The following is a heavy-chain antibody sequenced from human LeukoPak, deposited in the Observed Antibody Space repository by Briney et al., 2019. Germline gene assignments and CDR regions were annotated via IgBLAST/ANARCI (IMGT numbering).Heavy chain of an antibody. CDR3: ARAYSSSWYELDY. CDR1: GYSISSGYY. J-gene: IGHJ4*02. V-gene: IGHV4-38-2*02. D-gene: IGHD6-13*01. Sequence: PSETLSLTCTVSGYSISSGYYWGWIRQPPEKGLEWIGSIYHTGTTYYNPSLKSRVTISLDTSRNQFSLTMSSVTAADTAVYYCARAYSSSWYELDYWGQGTLVTVSS. CDR2: IYHTGTT.